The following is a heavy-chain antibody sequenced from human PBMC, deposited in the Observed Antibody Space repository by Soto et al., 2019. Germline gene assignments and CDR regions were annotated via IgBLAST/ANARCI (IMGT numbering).Heavy chain of an antibody. V-gene: IGHV1-58*01. CDR2: IAVGSGNT. CDR1: GVTVTSSA. CDR3: AAESYSYYDFWSGYYSRRPHYYYYYGLDV. J-gene: IGHJ6*02. D-gene: IGHD3-3*01. Sequence: SVEVGCKASGVTVTSSAVQGVRQVRGQRLEWIGCIAVGSGNTNYAQKFQERVTITRDMSKSXXYMELSSLRSEDTAVYYCAAESYSYYDFWSGYYSRRPHYYYYYGLDVWGPGTTVTVSS.